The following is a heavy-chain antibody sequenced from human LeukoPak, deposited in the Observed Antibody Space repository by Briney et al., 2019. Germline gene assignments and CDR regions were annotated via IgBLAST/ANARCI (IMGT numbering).Heavy chain of an antibody. D-gene: IGHD5-12*01. CDR1: GYTFTGYY. Sequence: ASVKVSCKASGYTFTGYYMHWVRQAPGQGLEWMGWINPNSGGTNYAQKFQGRVTMTRDTSINTAYMELSRLRSDDTAVYYCARVDIVATITFDYWGQGTLVTVSS. J-gene: IGHJ4*02. V-gene: IGHV1-2*02. CDR2: INPNSGGT. CDR3: ARVDIVATITFDY.